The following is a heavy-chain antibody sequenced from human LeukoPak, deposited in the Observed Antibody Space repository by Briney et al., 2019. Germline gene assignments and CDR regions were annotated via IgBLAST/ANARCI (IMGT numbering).Heavy chain of an antibody. CDR1: GFTFSSYE. Sequence: SGGSLRLSCAASGFTFSSYEMNWVRQAPGKGLEWVSYISSTSSYVYYADSVKGRFTISRDNAKNSLYLQMNSLRAEDTAVYYCVRPVGYFDWLSEYWGQGTLVTVSS. CDR3: VRPVGYFDWLSEY. J-gene: IGHJ4*02. D-gene: IGHD3-9*01. V-gene: IGHV3-21*05. CDR2: ISSTSSYV.